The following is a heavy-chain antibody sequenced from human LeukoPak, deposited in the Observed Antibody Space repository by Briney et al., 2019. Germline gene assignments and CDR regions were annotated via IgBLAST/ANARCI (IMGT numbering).Heavy chain of an antibody. CDR1: GYTFTGYY. D-gene: IGHD1-26*01. CDR3: AREGDSGSRGGFDY. CDR2: INPNSGGT. Sequence: ASVKVSCKASGYTFTGYYTHWVRQAPGQGLEWMGRINPNSGGTNYAQKFQGRVTMTRDTSISTAYMELSRLRSDDTAVYYCAREGDSGSRGGFDYWGQGTLVTVSS. J-gene: IGHJ4*02. V-gene: IGHV1-2*06.